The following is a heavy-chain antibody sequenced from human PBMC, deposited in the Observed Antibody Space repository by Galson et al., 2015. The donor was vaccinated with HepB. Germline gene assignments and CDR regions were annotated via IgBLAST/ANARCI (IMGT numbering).Heavy chain of an antibody. J-gene: IGHJ4*02. V-gene: IGHV3-23*01. CDR1: GFTFSNYD. CDR2: ISAIGGST. D-gene: IGHD3-22*01. Sequence: SLRLSCAASGFTFSNYDMSWVRQAPGKGLEWVSGISAIGGSTFYADSVKGRFTTSRDNSENTLYLHMNSLRAEDTAIYYCARDSPADYEDFWGQGTLVTVSS. CDR3: ARDSPADYEDF.